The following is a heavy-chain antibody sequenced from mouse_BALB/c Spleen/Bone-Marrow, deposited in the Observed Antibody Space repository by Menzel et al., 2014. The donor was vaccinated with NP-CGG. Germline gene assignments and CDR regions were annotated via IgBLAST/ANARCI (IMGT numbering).Heavy chain of an antibody. CDR1: GFSLXSYG. D-gene: IGHD4-1*01. CDR3: ASNWDYAMDY. CDR2: IWGGGST. V-gene: IGHV2-2*02. Sequence: QVQLQQSGPGLVQPSQSLSITCTVSGFSLXSYGVHWVRQSPGKGLEWLGVIWGGGSTDYNAAFISRLSISKDNSKSQVFFKMNSLQANDTAIYYCASNWDYAMDYWGQGTSVTVSS. J-gene: IGHJ4*01.